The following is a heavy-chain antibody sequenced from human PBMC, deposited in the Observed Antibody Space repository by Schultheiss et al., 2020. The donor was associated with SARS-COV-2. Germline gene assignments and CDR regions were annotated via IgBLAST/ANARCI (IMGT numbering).Heavy chain of an antibody. CDR3: AKGIAVAVYYFDH. CDR2: ISSSADTI. V-gene: IGHV3-48*03. D-gene: IGHD6-19*01. Sequence: GGSLRLSCAASGFTFSTYGMHWVRQAPGKGLEWISYISSSADTIYYADSVKGRFTISRDNAKNSLFLQMDSLTAEDTAVYYCAKGIAVAVYYFDHWGQGTLVTVSS. J-gene: IGHJ4*02. CDR1: GFTFSTYG.